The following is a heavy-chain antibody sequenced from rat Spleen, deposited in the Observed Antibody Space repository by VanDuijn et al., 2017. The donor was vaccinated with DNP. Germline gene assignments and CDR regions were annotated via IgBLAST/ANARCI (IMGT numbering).Heavy chain of an antibody. V-gene: IGHV2-43*01. CDR1: GFSLTSYH. Sequence: QVQLKESGPGLVQPSQTLSLACTVSGFSLTSYHVHWVRQPSGKGLEWMGVIWTGGSTEYNAVLKSRLSISRDTSKSQVFLKMNRLQTEDTATYYWARDGLAAPLADWGQGTLVTVSS. D-gene: IGHD1-2*01. J-gene: IGHJ3*01. CDR2: IWTGGST. CDR3: ARDGLAAPLAD.